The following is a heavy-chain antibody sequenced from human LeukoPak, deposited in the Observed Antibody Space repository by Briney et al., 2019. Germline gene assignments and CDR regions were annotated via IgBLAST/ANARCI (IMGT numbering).Heavy chain of an antibody. CDR2: ISGNT. CDR1: GFSFTTHA. J-gene: IGHJ6*03. D-gene: IGHD6-13*01. CDR3: AKHDAVYRSSIYIDV. V-gene: IGHV3-23*01. Sequence: PGGSLRLSCAASGFSFTTHAMRWVRQAPGKGLEWVSAISGNTYYADPVKGRFTISRDSSKNMLFLQMGSLRAEDTAVYYCAKHDAVYRSSIYIDVWGKGTTVTVSS.